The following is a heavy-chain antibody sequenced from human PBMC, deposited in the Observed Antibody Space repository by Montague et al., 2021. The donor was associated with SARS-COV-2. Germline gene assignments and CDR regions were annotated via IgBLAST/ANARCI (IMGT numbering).Heavy chain of an antibody. J-gene: IGHJ1*01. Sequence: SLRLSCEAYGFKFADYTLHWFRQVPGKGLQLVSLISWDGTTQHYAESVEGRFTISRDNSISSLYLQMISLRNDDTVLYYCAQGNGDSRRFLGFWGQGTLLTVSS. CDR2: ISWDGTTQ. V-gene: IGHV3-43*01. CDR1: GFKFADYT. CDR3: AQGNGDSRRFLGF. D-gene: IGHD1-1*01.